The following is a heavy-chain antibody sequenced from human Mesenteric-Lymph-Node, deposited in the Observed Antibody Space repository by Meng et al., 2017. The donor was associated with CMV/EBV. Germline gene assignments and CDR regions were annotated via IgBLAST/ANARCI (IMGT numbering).Heavy chain of an antibody. Sequence: GESLKISCTASGFPLGDYAVSWVRQAPGKGLEWVANIKQDGSEKYYVDSLKGRFTISRDNAKNSLYLQMNSLRAEDTAVYYCARDPARLSWFDPWGQGTLVTVSS. D-gene: IGHD2-8*01. V-gene: IGHV3-7*01. CDR2: IKQDGSEK. CDR1: GFPLGDYA. J-gene: IGHJ5*02. CDR3: ARDPARLSWFDP.